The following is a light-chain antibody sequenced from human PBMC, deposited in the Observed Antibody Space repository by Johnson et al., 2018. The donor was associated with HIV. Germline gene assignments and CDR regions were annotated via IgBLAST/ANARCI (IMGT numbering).Light chain of an antibody. CDR1: SSNIGNNY. Sequence: QSVLTQPPSVSAAPGQKVTISCSGSSSNIGNNYVSWYQQLPGTAPKLLIYEKNKRPSGIPDRFSASNSGTSATLDITGLQTSVEADCYCGTWVSSLVAHYVFGSGTEVTVL. CDR3: GTWVSSLVAHYV. CDR2: EKN. J-gene: IGLJ1*01. V-gene: IGLV1-51*02.